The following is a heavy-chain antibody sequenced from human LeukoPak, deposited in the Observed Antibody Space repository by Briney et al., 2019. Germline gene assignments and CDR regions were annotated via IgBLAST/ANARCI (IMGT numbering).Heavy chain of an antibody. CDR3: AKGLKTAVGPYKGYHYYMDV. J-gene: IGHJ6*03. D-gene: IGHD5-18*01. Sequence: GGSLRLSCAASGFTFSDYYMSWVRQAPGKGLEWVSTINDRGIATYYADSVKGRFTISRDNSKNTLSLQVSSLRAEDTAIYYCAKGLKTAVGPYKGYHYYMDVWGKGTTVTVSS. V-gene: IGHV3-23*01. CDR1: GFTFSDYY. CDR2: INDRGIAT.